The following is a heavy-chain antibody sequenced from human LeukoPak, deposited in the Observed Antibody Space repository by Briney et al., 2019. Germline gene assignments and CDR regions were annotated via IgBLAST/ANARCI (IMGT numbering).Heavy chain of an antibody. CDR3: ARRGYSYGI. CDR1: GGSISSYY. V-gene: IGHV4-59*01. CDR2: IYYSGST. D-gene: IGHD5-18*01. Sequence: SETLSLTCTVSGGSISSYYWSWIRQPPGKGLEWIGYIYYSGSTNYNPSLKSRVTISVDTSKSQFSLKLSSVTAADTAVYYCARRGYSYGIWGQGTLVTVSS. J-gene: IGHJ4*02.